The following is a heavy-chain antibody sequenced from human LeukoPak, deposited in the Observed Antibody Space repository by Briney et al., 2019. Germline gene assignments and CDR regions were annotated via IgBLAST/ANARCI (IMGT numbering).Heavy chain of an antibody. J-gene: IGHJ3*02. CDR3: ARVHGKRFGEVFDGFDI. V-gene: IGHV3-7*01. D-gene: IGHD3-10*01. CDR1: GFSFSTYW. Sequence: GGSLKLSCVASGFSFSTYWMSWVRQAPGKGLEWVANIKQDGTEKYYVDSVKGRFTISRDNAKNTVYLQMNRLRVEDTAVYYCARVHGKRFGEVFDGFDIWGQGTMVAVSS. CDR2: IKQDGTEK.